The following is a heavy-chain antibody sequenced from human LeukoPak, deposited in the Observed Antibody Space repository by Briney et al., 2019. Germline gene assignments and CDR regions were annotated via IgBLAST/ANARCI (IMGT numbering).Heavy chain of an antibody. CDR3: FFTHTAMVTGSLDY. J-gene: IGHJ4*02. CDR1: GFTFSSYA. D-gene: IGHD5-18*01. Sequence: GGSLRLSCAASGFTFSSYAMSWVRQAPGKGLEWVSAITNSGDNTYYADSVKGRFTISRDNSKNTLYLQMNGLRAEDTAVYYCFFTHTAMVTGSLDYWGQGTLVTVSS. V-gene: IGHV3-23*01. CDR2: ITNSGDNT.